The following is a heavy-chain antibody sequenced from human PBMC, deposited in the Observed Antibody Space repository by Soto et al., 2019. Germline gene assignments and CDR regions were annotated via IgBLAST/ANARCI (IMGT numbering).Heavy chain of an antibody. Sequence: GGSLRLSCVVTGLTFSGYGMHWVRQAPGKGLEWVADITYDGSSTYYADAVKGRFTVSRDNSKNILYLQMTSLRGDDTAMYYCAKDQMGRGWRTLDSWGQVTLVTVSS. CDR3: AKDQMGRGWRTLDS. V-gene: IGHV3-30*18. CDR1: GLTFSGYG. CDR2: ITYDGSST. J-gene: IGHJ4*02. D-gene: IGHD3-10*01.